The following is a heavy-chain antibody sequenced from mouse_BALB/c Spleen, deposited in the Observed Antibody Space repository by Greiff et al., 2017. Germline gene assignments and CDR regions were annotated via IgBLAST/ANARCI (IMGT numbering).Heavy chain of an antibody. CDR2: IDPANGNT. Sequence: EVKLMESGAELVKPGASVKLSCTASGFNIKDTYMHWVKQRPEQGLEWIGRIDPANGNTKYDPKFQGKATITADTSSNTAYLQLSSLTSEDTAVYYCARGWLLRYFDVWGAGTTVTVSS. J-gene: IGHJ1*01. CDR3: ARGWLLRYFDV. CDR1: GFNIKDTY. V-gene: IGHV14-3*02. D-gene: IGHD2-3*01.